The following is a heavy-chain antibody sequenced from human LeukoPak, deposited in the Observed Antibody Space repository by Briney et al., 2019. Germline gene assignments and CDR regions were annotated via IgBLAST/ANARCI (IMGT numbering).Heavy chain of an antibody. Sequence: GGSLRLSCAASGLNFSVYYMTWIRQAPGNGLEWLSHISKSGTTVYYADSVKGRFTISRDSAKNSLYLHMKSLRAEDTAVYYCAAGVALDYWGQGALVTGSS. D-gene: IGHD3-3*01. V-gene: IGHV3-11*01. CDR3: AAGVALDY. CDR1: GLNFSVYY. CDR2: ISKSGTTV. J-gene: IGHJ4*02.